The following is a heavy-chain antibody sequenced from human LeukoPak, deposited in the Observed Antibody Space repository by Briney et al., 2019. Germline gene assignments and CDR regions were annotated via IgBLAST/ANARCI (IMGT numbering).Heavy chain of an antibody. V-gene: IGHV3-23*01. Sequence: PGGSLRLSCAASGFTFSSYAMSWVRQAPGKGLEWVSAISGSGGSTYYADSVKGRFTISRDDSKNTLYLQMNSLRAEDTAVYYCANTLYGDYPRFDYWGQGTLVTVSS. CDR1: GFTFSSYA. J-gene: IGHJ4*02. D-gene: IGHD4-17*01. CDR2: ISGSGGST. CDR3: ANTLYGDYPRFDY.